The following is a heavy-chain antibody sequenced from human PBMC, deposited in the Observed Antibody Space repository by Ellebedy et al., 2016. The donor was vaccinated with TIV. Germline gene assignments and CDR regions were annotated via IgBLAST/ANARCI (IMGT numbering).Heavy chain of an antibody. CDR1: GLTFSDYY. D-gene: IGHD3-10*01. CDR3: ARAFYGASQGGFDP. CDR2: NSSTSSYT. Sequence: GGSLRLSXAASGLTFSDYYMSWIRQAPGKGLEWVSSNSSTSSYTNYADSVKGRFTISRDNAKNSLYLQMNSLRAEDTAVYSCARAFYGASQGGFDPWGQGTLVTVSS. V-gene: IGHV3-11*06. J-gene: IGHJ5*02.